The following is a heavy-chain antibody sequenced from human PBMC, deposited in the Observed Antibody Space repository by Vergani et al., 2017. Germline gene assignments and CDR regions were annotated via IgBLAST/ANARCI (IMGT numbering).Heavy chain of an antibody. CDR2: ISGSGGNT. V-gene: IGHV3-23*01. D-gene: IGHD3-22*01. Sequence: EVQLLESGGGLVQPGGSLRLSCAASGFTFSSYAMSWVRQVPGKGLEWVSGISGSGGNTYYANSVKGRFTISRDNSKITLYLQMNSLRAEDTAVYYCASPYYDTTPYLHGCYDCWGQGTLVSVSS. CDR1: GFTFSSYA. CDR3: ASPYYDTTPYLHGCYDC. J-gene: IGHJ4*02.